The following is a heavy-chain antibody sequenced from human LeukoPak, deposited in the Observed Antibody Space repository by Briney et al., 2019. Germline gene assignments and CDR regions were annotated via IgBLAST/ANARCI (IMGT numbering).Heavy chain of an antibody. CDR1: GGTFSSYA. V-gene: IGHV1-69*04. D-gene: IGHD2-2*01. CDR2: IIPILGIA. J-gene: IGHJ5*02. CDR3: ARTGGYCSSTSYYRELTPDGPHNWFDP. Sequence: SVKVSCKASGGTFSSYAISWVRQAPGQGLEWMGRIIPILGIANYAQKFQGRVTITRNTSISTAYMELSSLRSEDTAVYYCARTGGYCSSTSYYRELTPDGPHNWFDPWGQGTLVTVSS.